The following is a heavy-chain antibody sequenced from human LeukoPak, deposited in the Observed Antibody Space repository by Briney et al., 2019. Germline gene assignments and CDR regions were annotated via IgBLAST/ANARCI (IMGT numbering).Heavy chain of an antibody. D-gene: IGHD4-17*01. J-gene: IGHJ4*02. CDR2: IYSGGST. CDR3: ARAGYGDYYFDY. Sequence: GGSLRLSCAASGFTFSSNYMSWVRQAPGKGLEWVSVIYSGGSTYYADSVKGRFTISRDNSKNTLYLQMNSLRAEDTAVYYCARAGYGDYYFDYWGQGTLVTVSS. CDR1: GFTFSSNY. V-gene: IGHV3-53*01.